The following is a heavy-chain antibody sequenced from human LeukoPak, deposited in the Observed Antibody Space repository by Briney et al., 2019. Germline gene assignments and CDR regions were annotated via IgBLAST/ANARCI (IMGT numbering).Heavy chain of an antibody. CDR3: TRINYDSSDYPHPFDY. V-gene: IGHV3-73*01. CDR2: IRSKTNSYAT. J-gene: IGHJ4*02. Sequence: PGGSLRLSCAASGFTFSDSAVHWVRQASGKGLEWIGRIRSKTNSYATAYAASVKGRFTIYRDDFKNTAYLQMNSLKTEDTAVYYCTRINYDSSDYPHPFDYWGQGTLVTVSS. D-gene: IGHD3-22*01. CDR1: GFTFSDSA.